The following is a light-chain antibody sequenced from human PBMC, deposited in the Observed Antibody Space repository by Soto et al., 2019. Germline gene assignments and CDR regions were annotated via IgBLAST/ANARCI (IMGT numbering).Light chain of an antibody. CDR1: QVISSW. J-gene: IGKJ2*01. CDR2: AAS. CDR3: QQANSFQDT. Sequence: DIQMTQSPSSVSASVGDRVTINCRASQVISSWLAWYQQKPGKAPKLLIYAASSLQSGVSSRFSGSGSGTAVMLSISSLQPEDFATHYCQQANSFQDTFGQGTKLEIK. V-gene: IGKV1-12*01.